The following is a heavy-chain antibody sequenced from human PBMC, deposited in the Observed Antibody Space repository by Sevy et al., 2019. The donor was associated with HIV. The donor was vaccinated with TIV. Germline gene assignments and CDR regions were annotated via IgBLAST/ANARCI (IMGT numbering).Heavy chain of an antibody. CDR1: GFTFSSYA. CDR2: ISGSGGST. V-gene: IGHV3-23*01. D-gene: IGHD3-9*01. Sequence: GGSLRLSCAASGFTFSSYAMSWVRQAPGKGLEWVSAISGSGGSTYYADSVKGRFTISRDNSKNTLYLQMNSLRAEDTAVYSCPKASRGYDILTGYYEDYYYYGMDVWGQGTTVTVSS. CDR3: PKASRGYDILTGYYEDYYYYGMDV. J-gene: IGHJ6*02.